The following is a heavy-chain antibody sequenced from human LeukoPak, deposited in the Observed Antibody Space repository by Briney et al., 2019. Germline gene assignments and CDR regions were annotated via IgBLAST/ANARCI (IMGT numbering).Heavy chain of an antibody. Sequence: GGSLRLSCVSSGFTFSNYWMKWVRQTPGGRLEWVSFIGISSGPLLYADSVKGRFTISRDNAKASVYLQMNRLRAEDTAVYYCARAKGYTSSYSFDYWGQGILVTVSS. D-gene: IGHD3-10*01. CDR3: ARAKGYTSSYSFDY. CDR1: GFTFSNYW. V-gene: IGHV3-48*04. J-gene: IGHJ4*02. CDR2: IGISSGPL.